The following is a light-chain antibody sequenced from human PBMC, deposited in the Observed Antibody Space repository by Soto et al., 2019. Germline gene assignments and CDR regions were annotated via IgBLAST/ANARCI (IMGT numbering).Light chain of an antibody. CDR1: QSVSSY. Sequence: EIVLTQSPATLSLSPGERATLSCRASQSVSSYLAWYQQKPGQAPRLLIYDASNRATGIPARFSGSGSGTDFTLTISSLEPEDFAVYYGQQRSNWPPSTFGQGTKLEIK. CDR2: DAS. J-gene: IGKJ2*02. CDR3: QQRSNWPPST. V-gene: IGKV3-11*01.